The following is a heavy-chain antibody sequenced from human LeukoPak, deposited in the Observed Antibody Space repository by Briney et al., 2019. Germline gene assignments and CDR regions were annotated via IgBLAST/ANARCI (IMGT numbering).Heavy chain of an antibody. CDR3: ARDLVAHYYYYYMDV. CDR2: INSDGSST. J-gene: IGHJ6*03. V-gene: IGHV3-74*01. CDR1: GFTFSSYW. D-gene: IGHD2-15*01. Sequence: PGGSLRLSCAASGFTFSSYWMHWVRQAPGKGLVWVSRINSDGSSTSYADSVKGRFTISRDNAKNTLYLQMNSLRAEDTAVYYCARDLVAHYYYYYMDVWGKGTTVTVSS.